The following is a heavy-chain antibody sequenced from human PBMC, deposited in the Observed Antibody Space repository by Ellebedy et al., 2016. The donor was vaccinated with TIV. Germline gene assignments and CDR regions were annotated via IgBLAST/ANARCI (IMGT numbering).Heavy chain of an antibody. CDR1: VDSVPRKSAA. CDR3: AREIRAYDS. CDR2: TSYRSKWYN. J-gene: IGHJ4*02. D-gene: IGHD3-10*01. Sequence: SQTLSLTCAISVDSVPRKSAAWTWLRQSPWRGLECLGRTSYRSKWYNEYAVSVESRITINSDTSKNQFSLQLSSVTPEDTAIYYCAREIRAYDSWGQGTLVTVSS. V-gene: IGHV6-1*01.